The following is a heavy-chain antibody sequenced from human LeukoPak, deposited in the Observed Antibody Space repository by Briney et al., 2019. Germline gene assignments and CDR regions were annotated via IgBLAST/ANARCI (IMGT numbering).Heavy chain of an antibody. CDR3: AREAAAVRYFQH. D-gene: IGHD6-13*01. Sequence: SETLSVTCTVSGGSISSYYWSRIRQPPGKGLEWIGYIYYSGSTNYNPSLKSRVTISVDTSKNQFSLKLSSVTAADTAVYYCAREAAAVRYFQHWGQGTLVTVSS. CDR1: GGSISSYY. J-gene: IGHJ1*01. CDR2: IYYSGST. V-gene: IGHV4-59*01.